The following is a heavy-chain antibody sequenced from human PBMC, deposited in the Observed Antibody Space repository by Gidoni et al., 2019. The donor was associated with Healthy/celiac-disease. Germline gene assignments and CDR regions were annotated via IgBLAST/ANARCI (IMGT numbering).Heavy chain of an antibody. CDR2: ISSSSSTI. CDR3: ASWAARAPTDAFDI. V-gene: IGHV3-48*02. Sequence: EVQLVESGGGLVQPGGSLRLSCAASGFTFSSYSMNWVRQAPGKGLEWVSYISSSSSTIYYADSVKGRFTISRDNAKNSLYLQMNSLRDEDTAVYYCASWAARAPTDAFDIWGQGTMVTVSS. CDR1: GFTFSSYS. J-gene: IGHJ3*02. D-gene: IGHD6-13*01.